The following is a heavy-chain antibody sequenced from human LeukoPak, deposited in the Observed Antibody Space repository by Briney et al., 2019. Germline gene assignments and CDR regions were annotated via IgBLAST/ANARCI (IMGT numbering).Heavy chain of an antibody. V-gene: IGHV4-59*01. J-gene: IGHJ4*02. CDR1: GGSISSYY. Sequence: SETLSLTCPVSGGSISSYYWSWIRQPPGKELEYIGYIYYSGSTYYNPSLKSRVTISVDMSKNQFSLKLSSVTAADTAVYYCARGPSYSNSLDYWGQGTLVTVSS. CDR2: IYYSGST. D-gene: IGHD4-11*01. CDR3: ARGPSYSNSLDY.